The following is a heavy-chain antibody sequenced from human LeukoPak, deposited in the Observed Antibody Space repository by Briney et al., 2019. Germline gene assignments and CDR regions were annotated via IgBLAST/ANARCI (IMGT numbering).Heavy chain of an antibody. J-gene: IGHJ5*02. CDR2: IYYSGST. V-gene: IGHV4-59*08. Sequence: SETLSLTCTVSGGSISSYYWSWIRQPPGKGLEWIGYIYYSGSTNYNPSLKSRVTISVDTSKNQFSLKLSSVTAADTAVYYCARLVGATTYSWFDPWGQGTLVTVSP. D-gene: IGHD1-26*01. CDR3: ARLVGATTYSWFDP. CDR1: GGSISSYY.